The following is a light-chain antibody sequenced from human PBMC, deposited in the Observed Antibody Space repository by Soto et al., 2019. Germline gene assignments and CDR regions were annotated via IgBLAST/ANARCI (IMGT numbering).Light chain of an antibody. V-gene: IGKV3D-15*01. CDR2: AAS. Sequence: IVMTQSPATLSVSPGDKVSLSCRANQTISNTLAWYQQKPGQAPRLLMYAASTRATGIPARFSGSGSGTEFTLTISSLQSEDFAVYYCQQYNTWPLTFGGGTKVDI. CDR1: QTISNT. CDR3: QQYNTWPLT. J-gene: IGKJ4*01.